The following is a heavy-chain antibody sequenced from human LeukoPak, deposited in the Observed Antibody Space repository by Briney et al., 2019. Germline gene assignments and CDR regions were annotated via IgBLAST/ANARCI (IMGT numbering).Heavy chain of an antibody. CDR2: IYSGGST. CDR3: AREFRGHSYGYPYYFDY. D-gene: IGHD5-18*01. J-gene: IGHJ4*02. V-gene: IGHV3-53*01. Sequence: PGGSLRLSCAASGFTVSSNYMSWVRQAPGKGLEWVSVIYSGGSTYYADSVKGRFTISRDNSKNTLYLQMNSLRAEDTAVYYCAREFRGHSYGYPYYFDYWGQGTLVTVSS. CDR1: GFTVSSNY.